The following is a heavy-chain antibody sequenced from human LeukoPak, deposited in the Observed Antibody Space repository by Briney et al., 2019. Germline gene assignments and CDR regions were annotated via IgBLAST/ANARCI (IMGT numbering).Heavy chain of an antibody. CDR2: IANDGINK. J-gene: IGHJ6*02. CDR1: GFTFSTYG. V-gene: IGHV3-30*18. Sequence: GGSLRLSCAASGFTFSTYGMHWVRQAPGKGLEWGAVIANDGINKYYADSVKGRFTNPSDNSKNTLYLQMNSLRAEDTAVYYCAKDAKSGMDVWGQATTVTVSS. CDR3: AKDAKSGMDV.